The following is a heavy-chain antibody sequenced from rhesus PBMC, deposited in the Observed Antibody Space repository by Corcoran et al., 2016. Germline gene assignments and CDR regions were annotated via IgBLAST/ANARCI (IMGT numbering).Heavy chain of an antibody. CDR1: GGSISGYY. CDR3: ARGAVTTGNRFDV. D-gene: IGHD4-23*01. CDR2: IDGNSANT. V-gene: IGHV4-73*01. Sequence: QVNLQQWGEGLVKPSETLSLTCAVYGGSISGYYWSWIRQPPGKGLEWIGNIDGNSANTNYNPPLKNPVTISKDTSKNQFSLKLSSVTAADTAVYYCARGAVTTGNRFDVWGPGVLVTVSS. J-gene: IGHJ5-1*01.